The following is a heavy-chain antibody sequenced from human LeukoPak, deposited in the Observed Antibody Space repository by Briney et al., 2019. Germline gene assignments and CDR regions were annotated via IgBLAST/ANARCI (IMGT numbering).Heavy chain of an antibody. J-gene: IGHJ4*02. CDR1: GGSISSRSISSGGYY. CDR2: IYHSGTT. CDR3: ARCIAARPGFYFDY. V-gene: IGHV4-30-2*01. D-gene: IGHD6-6*01. Sequence: SEALSLTCTVSGGSISSRSISSGGYYWSWIRQTPGKGLEWIGYIYHSGTTDYNPSLKSRVTISLDRSKSHFTLNLLSVTAADTDMYYCARCIAARPGFYFDYWGQGTLVTVSS.